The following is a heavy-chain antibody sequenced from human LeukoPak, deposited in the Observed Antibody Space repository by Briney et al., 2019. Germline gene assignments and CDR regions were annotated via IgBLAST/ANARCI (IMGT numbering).Heavy chain of an antibody. Sequence: ASVKVSCKASGYTFTSYGISWVRQAPGQGLEWMGWISAYNGNTNYAQKLQGRVTMTTDTSTSTAYMELWSLRSDDTAVYYCAREREPAWFGELSSAFDIWGQGTMVTVSS. CDR1: GYTFTSYG. CDR3: AREREPAWFGELSSAFDI. V-gene: IGHV1-18*01. D-gene: IGHD3-10*01. CDR2: ISAYNGNT. J-gene: IGHJ3*02.